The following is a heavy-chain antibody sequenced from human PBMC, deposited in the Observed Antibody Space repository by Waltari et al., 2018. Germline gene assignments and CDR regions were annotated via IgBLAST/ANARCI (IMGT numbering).Heavy chain of an antibody. Sequence: QVQLVQSGAEVKKPGASVKVSCKASGYTFTGYYMHWVRQAPGQGLEWMGWINPNSGGTNYAQKFQGRVTMTRDTSISTAYMELSRLRSDGTAVYYCAREKTSYGDFDYYGMDVWGQGTTVTVSS. CDR3: AREKTSYGDFDYYGMDV. V-gene: IGHV1-2*02. D-gene: IGHD4-17*01. CDR1: GYTFTGYY. CDR2: INPNSGGT. J-gene: IGHJ6*02.